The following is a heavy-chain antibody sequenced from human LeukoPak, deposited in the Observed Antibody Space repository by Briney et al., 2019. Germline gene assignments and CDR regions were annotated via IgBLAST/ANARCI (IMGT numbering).Heavy chain of an antibody. D-gene: IGHD3-10*01. J-gene: IGHJ6*04. CDR1: GGSISSYY. Sequence: ETLSLTCTVSGGSISSYYWSWIRQPPGKGLEWVGRIKSKTDGGTTDYAAPVKGRFTISRDDSKNTLYLQMNSLKTEDTAVYYCTTDWGYGSGSYPDYWGKGTTVTISS. V-gene: IGHV3-15*01. CDR3: TTDWGYGSGSYPDY. CDR2: IKSKTDGGTT.